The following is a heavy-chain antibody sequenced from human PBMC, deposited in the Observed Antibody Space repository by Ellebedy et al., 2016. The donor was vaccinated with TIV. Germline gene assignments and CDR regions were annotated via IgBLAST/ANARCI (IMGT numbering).Heavy chain of an antibody. CDR2: IDESGYNT. V-gene: IGHV3-23*01. J-gene: IGHJ4*02. Sequence: GGSLRLSXAASGFTFSSCPMGWVRQAPGKGLEWLSTIDESGYNTHYADSVKGRFTISRDNSKNTVYLQMKSLRAEDTAIYYCGKEPQWPGRGFDCWGQGILVTVSS. CDR1: GFTFSSCP. CDR3: GKEPQWPGRGFDC. D-gene: IGHD6-19*01.